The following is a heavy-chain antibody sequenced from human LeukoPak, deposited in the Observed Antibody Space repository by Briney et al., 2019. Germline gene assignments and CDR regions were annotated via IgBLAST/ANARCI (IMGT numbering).Heavy chain of an antibody. D-gene: IGHD6-6*01. J-gene: IGHJ4*02. Sequence: PGRSLRLSCAASGFTFSSYGMHWVRQAPGKGLEWVAVISNDGSNKYFAESVKGRFTISRDNSKNTLNLQMNSLRAEDTAVYYCARDYSSSWLRFFDYWGQGTLVTVSS. CDR1: GFTFSSYG. V-gene: IGHV3-30*03. CDR3: ARDYSSSWLRFFDY. CDR2: ISNDGSNK.